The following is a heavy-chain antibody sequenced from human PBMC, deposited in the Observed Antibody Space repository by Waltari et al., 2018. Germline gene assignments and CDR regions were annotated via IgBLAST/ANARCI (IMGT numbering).Heavy chain of an antibody. CDR1: GYTFTSYD. V-gene: IGHV1-8*03. D-gene: IGHD5-12*01. J-gene: IGHJ6*02. CDR2: MNPNSGNT. Sequence: QVQLVQSGAEVKKPGASVKVSCKASGYTFTSYDINWVRQATGQGLEWMGWMNPNSGNTGYAQKCQGRVTITRNTSISTAYMELSSLRSEDTAVYYCARERGGYEHFRYYYYGMDVWGQGTTVTVSS. CDR3: ARERGGYEHFRYYYYGMDV.